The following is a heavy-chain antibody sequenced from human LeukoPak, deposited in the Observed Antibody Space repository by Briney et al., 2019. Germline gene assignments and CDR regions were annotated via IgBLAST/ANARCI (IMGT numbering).Heavy chain of an antibody. Sequence: PSETLSLTCTVSGGSISNYYWSWIRQPPGKGLEWIGYIYYSGSTNYNPSLKSRVTISVDTSKNQFSLKLTSVTAAGTAVYYCASAWGTYCGGDCNTNAFDVWGQGTMVTVSS. J-gene: IGHJ3*01. D-gene: IGHD2-21*02. CDR2: IYYSGST. CDR3: ASAWGTYCGGDCNTNAFDV. CDR1: GGSISNYY. V-gene: IGHV4-59*01.